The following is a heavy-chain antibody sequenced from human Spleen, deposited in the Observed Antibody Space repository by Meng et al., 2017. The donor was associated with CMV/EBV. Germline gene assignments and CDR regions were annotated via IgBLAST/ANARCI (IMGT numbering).Heavy chain of an antibody. Sequence: GESLKISCAASGFTFSDFTMNWVRQAPGKGLEWVGFIRRNAYGGTTEYAASVGGRFTISRDDSKSIAYLQMNSLKTEDTAVYYCTRWHSGSNFDYWGQGTLVTVSS. J-gene: IGHJ4*02. CDR1: GFTFSDFT. CDR2: IRRNAYGGTT. CDR3: TRWHSGSNFDY. D-gene: IGHD1-26*01. V-gene: IGHV3-49*04.